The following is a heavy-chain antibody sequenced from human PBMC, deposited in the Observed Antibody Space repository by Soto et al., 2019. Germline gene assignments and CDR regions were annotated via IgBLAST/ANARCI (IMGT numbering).Heavy chain of an antibody. V-gene: IGHV4-61*01. CDR3: AREYDYGDYRLGMGDAFDI. CDR2: IYYSGST. Sequence: PSETLSLTCTVSGGSISSGCYYWSWLRPHPGKGLEWIGYIYYSGSTNYNPSLKSRVTISVDTSKNQFSLKLSSVTAADTAVYYCAREYDYGDYRLGMGDAFDIWGQGTMVTVSS. J-gene: IGHJ3*02. D-gene: IGHD4-17*01. CDR1: GGSISSGCYY.